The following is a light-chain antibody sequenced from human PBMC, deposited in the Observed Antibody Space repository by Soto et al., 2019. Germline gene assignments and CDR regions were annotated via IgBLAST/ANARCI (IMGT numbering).Light chain of an antibody. CDR3: SSYADSNNWV. V-gene: IGLV2-8*01. CDR1: SSDVGSYNY. Sequence: QSALTQPPSASGSPGQSVTISCTGTSSDVGSYNYVSWYQQHPGKAPKLMIYEVSKRPSGVPDRFSGSKSGNTASLTVSGLQAEDEADYSCSSYADSNNWVFGGGTKLTVL. J-gene: IGLJ2*01. CDR2: EVS.